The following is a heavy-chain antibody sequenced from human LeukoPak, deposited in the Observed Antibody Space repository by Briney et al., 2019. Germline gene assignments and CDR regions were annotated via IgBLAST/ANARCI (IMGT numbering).Heavy chain of an antibody. CDR1: GYTFTIYG. Sequence: GASVKVSCKASGYTFTIYGISWVRQAPGQGLEWMGWISAYNGNTNYAQKLQGRVTMTTDTSTSTAYMELRSLRSDDTAVYYCARGMGLYNWNDSGFDYWGQGTLVTVSS. CDR3: ARGMGLYNWNDSGFDY. CDR2: ISAYNGNT. J-gene: IGHJ4*02. V-gene: IGHV1-18*01. D-gene: IGHD1-1*01.